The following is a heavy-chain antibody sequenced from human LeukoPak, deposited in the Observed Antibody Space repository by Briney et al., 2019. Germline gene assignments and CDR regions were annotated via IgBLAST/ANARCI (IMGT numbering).Heavy chain of an antibody. D-gene: IGHD1-26*01. CDR1: GYTFTGYY. CDR3: PRDGVAPPILVGAPNAFAI. CDR2: INPNSGGT. V-gene: IGHV1-2*06. J-gene: IGHJ3*02. Sequence: GALVKVSCKASGYTFTGYYMHWVRHAPGQGLEWMGRINPNSGGTNYAQKFQGRVTMTRDTSISTAYMELSRLRSDDMAVYYCPRDGVAPPILVGAPNAFAICGQETMVTVSS.